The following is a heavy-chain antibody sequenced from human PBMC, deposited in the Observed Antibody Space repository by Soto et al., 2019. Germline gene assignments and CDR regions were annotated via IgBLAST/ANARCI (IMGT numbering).Heavy chain of an antibody. D-gene: IGHD3-10*01. V-gene: IGHV4-31*03. CDR3: ARAKGFRYYYGSAPLGELWFDP. Sequence: SETLSLTCTVSGGSISSGGYYWSWIRQHPGKGLEWIGYIYYSGSTYHNPSLKSRVTISVDTSKNQFSLKLSSVTAADTAVYYCARAKGFRYYYGSAPLGELWFDPWGQATLVTVSS. CDR2: IYYSGST. J-gene: IGHJ5*02. CDR1: GGSISSGGYY.